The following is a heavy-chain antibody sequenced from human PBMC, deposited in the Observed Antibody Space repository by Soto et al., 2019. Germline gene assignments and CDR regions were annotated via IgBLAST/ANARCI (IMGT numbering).Heavy chain of an antibody. Sequence: EVQVVESGGGLVQPGRSLRLSCAASGFTFDDYAMHWVRQAPGKGLEWVSGISWNSGSIGYADSVKGRFTISRDNAKNSLYLQMNSLRAEDTALYYCAKDASGSYDYYYYGMDVW. D-gene: IGHD1-26*01. CDR2: ISWNSGSI. CDR3: AKDASGSYDYYYYGMDV. J-gene: IGHJ6*01. V-gene: IGHV3-9*01. CDR1: GFTFDDYA.